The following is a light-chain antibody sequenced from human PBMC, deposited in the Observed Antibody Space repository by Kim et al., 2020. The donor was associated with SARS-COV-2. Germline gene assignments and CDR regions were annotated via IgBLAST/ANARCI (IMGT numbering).Light chain of an antibody. V-gene: IGKV1-5*03. CDR2: KAS. CDR1: ENINSW. J-gene: IGKJ1*01. Sequence: DIQMTQSPSTLSASVGDRVTITCRASENINSWLAWYQQQPGKAPKVLIYKASTLESGVPSRFSGSGSGTEFTLTITSLQPDDFATYYCQHYRTFGQGTKLEI. CDR3: QHYRT.